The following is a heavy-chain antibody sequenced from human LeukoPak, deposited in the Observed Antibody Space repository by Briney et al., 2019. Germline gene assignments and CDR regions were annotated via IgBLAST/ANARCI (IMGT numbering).Heavy chain of an antibody. V-gene: IGHV4-30-2*01. D-gene: IGHD3-9*01. Sequence: SETLSLTCAVSGGSISSGGYSWSWIRQPPGQGLEWIGYIYHSGSTYYNPSLKSRVTISVDRSKNQFSLKLSSVTAADTAVYYCASHRRYFDWSIRGAFDIWGQGTMVTVSS. CDR1: GGSISSGGYS. J-gene: IGHJ3*02. CDR2: IYHSGST. CDR3: ASHRRYFDWSIRGAFDI.